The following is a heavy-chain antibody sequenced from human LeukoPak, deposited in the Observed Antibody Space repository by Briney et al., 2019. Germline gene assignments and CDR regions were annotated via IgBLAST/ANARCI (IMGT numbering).Heavy chain of an antibody. Sequence: RSETLSLTCAVYGGSFSGYYWSWIRQPPGKGLEWIGEINHSGSTNYNPSLKSRVTISVDTSKNQFSLKLSSVTAADTAVYYCARSEWSNRRGGMDVWGQGTTVTVSS. V-gene: IGHV4-34*01. CDR3: ARSEWSNRRGGMDV. D-gene: IGHD3-3*01. J-gene: IGHJ6*02. CDR1: GGSFSGYY. CDR2: INHSGST.